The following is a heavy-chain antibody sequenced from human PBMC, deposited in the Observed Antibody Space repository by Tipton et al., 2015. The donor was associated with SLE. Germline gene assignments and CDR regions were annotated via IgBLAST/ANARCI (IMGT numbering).Heavy chain of an antibody. J-gene: IGHJ5*02. Sequence: TLSLTCAVYGGSFSGYYWSWIRQPPGKGLEWIGEINHSGSTNYNPSLKSRVTISVDTSKNQFSLKLSSVTAADTAVYHCARGRDIVVVVAAAGFDPWDQGTLVTVSS. CDR1: GGSFSGYY. CDR2: INHSGST. D-gene: IGHD2-15*01. V-gene: IGHV4-34*01. CDR3: ARGRDIVVVVAAAGFDP.